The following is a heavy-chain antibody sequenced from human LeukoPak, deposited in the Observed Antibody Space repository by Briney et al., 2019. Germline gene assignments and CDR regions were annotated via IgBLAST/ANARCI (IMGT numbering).Heavy chain of an antibody. D-gene: IGHD3-22*01. J-gene: IGHJ4*02. CDR3: ARGDSSGYMDY. V-gene: IGHV1-69*05. CDR2: IIPIFGTA. CDR1: GYTFTSYG. Sequence: SVKVSCKASGYTFTSYGISWVGQAPGQGLEWMGGIIPIFGTANYAQKFQGRVTITTDESTSTAYMELSSLRSEDTAVYYCARGDSSGYMDYWGQGTLVTVSS.